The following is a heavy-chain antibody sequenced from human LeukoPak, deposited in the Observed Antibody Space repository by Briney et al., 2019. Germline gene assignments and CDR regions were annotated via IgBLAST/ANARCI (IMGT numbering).Heavy chain of an antibody. CDR2: MNPNSGNT. CDR3: VIRPHSSGWYGGFDY. D-gene: IGHD6-19*01. V-gene: IGHV1-8*02. J-gene: IGHJ4*02. Sequence: GASVKVSCKASGYTFTSYDINWVRQATGQGLEWMGWMNPNSGNTGYAQSFQGRLTMTRDTSISTAYMELSRLRSDDTAVYYCVIRPHSSGWYGGFDYWGQGTLVTVSS. CDR1: GYTFTSYD.